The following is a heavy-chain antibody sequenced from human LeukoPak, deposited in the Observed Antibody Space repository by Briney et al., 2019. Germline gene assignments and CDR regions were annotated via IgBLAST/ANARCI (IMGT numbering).Heavy chain of an antibody. CDR2: ISGSGGST. V-gene: IGHV3-23*01. J-gene: IGHJ4*02. Sequence: GGSLRLSCAASGFTFSSYAMSWVRQAPGKGLEWVSTISGSGGSTYYADSVKGRFTISRDNSKNTLYLQMNSLRAEDTAVYYCAKVTYSGYDRRFDYWGQGTLVTVSS. CDR1: GFTFSSYA. CDR3: AKVTYSGYDRRFDY. D-gene: IGHD5-12*01.